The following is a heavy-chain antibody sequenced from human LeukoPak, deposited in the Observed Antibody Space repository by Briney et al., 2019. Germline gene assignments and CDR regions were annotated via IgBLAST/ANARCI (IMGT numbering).Heavy chain of an antibody. J-gene: IGHJ4*02. V-gene: IGHV3-23*01. Sequence: PGRSMRLSCAAAGFTFSSYAMSWVRQAPGKGLGWVSAISGSGGSTYYADSVKGRFTISRDNSKNTLYLQMNSLRAEDTAVYYVAKGRTRPDPYYFDHWGQGTLVTVSS. CDR1: GFTFSSYA. CDR3: AKGRTRPDPYYFDH. D-gene: IGHD2-15*01. CDR2: ISGSGGST.